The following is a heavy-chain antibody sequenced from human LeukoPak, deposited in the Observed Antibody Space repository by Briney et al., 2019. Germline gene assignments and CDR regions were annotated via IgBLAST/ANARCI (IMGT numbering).Heavy chain of an antibody. Sequence: PGGSLRLSCAASGFTFSSYEMNCVRQAPGKGLEWVSYISSSGRTIYYADSVKGRFTISRDNAKNSLYLQMNSVRAEGTAVYYCARVSGTYFDYWGQGTLVTVSS. J-gene: IGHJ4*02. CDR3: ARVSGTYFDY. CDR1: GFTFSSYE. V-gene: IGHV3-48*03. D-gene: IGHD1-26*01. CDR2: ISSSGRTI.